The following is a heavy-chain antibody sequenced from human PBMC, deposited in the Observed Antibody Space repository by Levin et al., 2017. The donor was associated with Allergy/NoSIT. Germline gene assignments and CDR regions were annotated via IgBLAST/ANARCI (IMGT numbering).Heavy chain of an antibody. Sequence: PGGSLRLSCAASGFTFSSYAMSWVRQAPGKGLEWVSAISGSGGSTYYADSVKGRFTISRDNSKNTLYLQMNSLRAEDTAVYYCASLYYDFWSGYSRVSGYYYGMDVWGQGTTVTVSS. CDR1: GFTFSSYA. CDR3: ASLYYDFWSGYSRVSGYYYGMDV. V-gene: IGHV3-23*01. CDR2: ISGSGGST. D-gene: IGHD3-3*01. J-gene: IGHJ6*02.